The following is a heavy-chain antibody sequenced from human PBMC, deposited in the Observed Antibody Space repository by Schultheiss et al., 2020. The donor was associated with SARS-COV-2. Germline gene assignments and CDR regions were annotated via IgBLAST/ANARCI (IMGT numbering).Heavy chain of an antibody. CDR2: ISSNGGST. CDR1: GFTFSSYA. V-gene: IGHV3-64*01. J-gene: IGHJ5*02. CDR3: ARQLAGTGYSWFDP. Sequence: GGSLRLSCAASGFTFSSYAMHWVRQAPGKGLEYVSAISSNGGSTYYANSVKGRFTISRDNSKNTLYLQMGSLRAEDMAVYYCARQLAGTGYSWFDPWGQGTLVTVSS. D-gene: IGHD6-19*01.